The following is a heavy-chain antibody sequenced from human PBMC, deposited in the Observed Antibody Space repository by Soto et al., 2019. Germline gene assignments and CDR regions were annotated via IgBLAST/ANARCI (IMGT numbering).Heavy chain of an antibody. CDR1: GFTFSNHV. CDR3: VNGDDY. CDR2: INRDSNT. D-gene: IGHD4-17*01. Sequence: EEQLVESGGGLVQPGGSLRLSCAASGFTFSNHVMNWVRQAPGRGLEWVSSINRDSNTFYADSVKGRFTISRDNAKDSLYLQMNSLRADDTAVYYCVNGDDYVGQGTLVTVSS. V-gene: IGHV3-48*01. J-gene: IGHJ4*02.